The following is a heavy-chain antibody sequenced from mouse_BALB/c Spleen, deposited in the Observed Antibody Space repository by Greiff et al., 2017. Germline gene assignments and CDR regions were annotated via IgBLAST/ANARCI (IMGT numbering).Heavy chain of an antibody. CDR3: ASYDYETFAY. CDR2: IWSGGST. CDR1: GFSLTSYG. V-gene: IGHV2-2*02. D-gene: IGHD2-4*01. J-gene: IGHJ3*01. Sequence: VKLVESGPGLVQPSQSLSITCTVSGFSLTSYGVHWVRQSPGKGLEWLGVIWSGGSTDYNAAFISRLSISKDNSKSQVFFKMNSLQANDTAIYYCASYDYETFAYWGQGTLVTVSA.